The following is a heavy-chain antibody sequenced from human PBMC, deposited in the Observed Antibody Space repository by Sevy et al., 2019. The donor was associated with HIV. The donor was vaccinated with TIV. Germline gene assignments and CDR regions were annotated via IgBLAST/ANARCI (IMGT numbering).Heavy chain of an antibody. V-gene: IGHV3-30*04. Sequence: GGSLRLSCAASGFTFSDYVRHWVRQAPGKGLEWLARISHDTTVKYYADSLKGRFTISRDNSKNTLYLQMNSLRHEDTAVYHCARDADWSLNYWGQGTLVTVSS. CDR3: ARDADWSLNY. D-gene: IGHD3-9*01. CDR2: ISHDTTVK. J-gene: IGHJ4*02. CDR1: GFTFSDYV.